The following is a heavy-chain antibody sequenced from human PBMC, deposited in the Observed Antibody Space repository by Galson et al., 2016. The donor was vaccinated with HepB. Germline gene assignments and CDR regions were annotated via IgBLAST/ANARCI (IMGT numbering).Heavy chain of an antibody. Sequence: SLRLSCAASGFTFSNYGLHWVRQAPGKGLEWVAATWFDGRDQYYRDSVKGRFTIFKDNSKHTLFLQMNSLRAEDTAVYYCARDVGLGTTLYNWFDPWGQGTLVTVSS. CDR2: TWFDGRDQ. J-gene: IGHJ5*02. CDR3: ARDVGLGTTLYNWFDP. CDR1: GFTFSNYG. D-gene: IGHD4-17*01. V-gene: IGHV3-33*01.